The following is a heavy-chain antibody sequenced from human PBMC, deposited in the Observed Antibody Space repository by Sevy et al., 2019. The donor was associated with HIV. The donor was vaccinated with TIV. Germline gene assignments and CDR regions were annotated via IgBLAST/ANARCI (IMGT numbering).Heavy chain of an antibody. CDR3: AGSSGWYGHDAFDI. Sequence: GGSLRRSCAASGFTFSSYAMHWVRQAPGKGLEWVAVISYDGSNKYYADSVKGRFTISRDNSKNTLYLQMNSLRAEDTAVYYCAGSSGWYGHDAFDIWGQGTMVTVSS. J-gene: IGHJ3*02. D-gene: IGHD6-19*01. V-gene: IGHV3-30-3*01. CDR1: GFTFSSYA. CDR2: ISYDGSNK.